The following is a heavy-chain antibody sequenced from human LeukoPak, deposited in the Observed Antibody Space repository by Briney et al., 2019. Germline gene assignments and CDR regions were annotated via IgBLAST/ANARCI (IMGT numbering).Heavy chain of an antibody. CDR1: GFTFSHSA. CDR2: ISSSSSYI. V-gene: IGHV3-21*01. Sequence: GGSLRLSCTASGFTFSHSAMHWVRQAPGKGLEWVSSISSSSSYIYYADSVKGRFTISRDNAKNSLYLQMNSLRAEDTAVYYCATRHYWGQGTLVTVSS. J-gene: IGHJ4*02. CDR3: ATRHY.